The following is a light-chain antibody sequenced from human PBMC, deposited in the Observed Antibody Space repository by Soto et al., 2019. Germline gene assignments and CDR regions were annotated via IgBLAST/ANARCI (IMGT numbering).Light chain of an antibody. CDR1: QSISTNY. CDR2: AAS. V-gene: IGKV3-20*01. J-gene: IGKJ5*01. Sequence: EVVLTQSPGTLSLSPGERATLSCRASQSISTNYLAWYQQKPGQAPKLLIYAASSRLTGIPDRFSGSGSGTDFTLTISRREPEDFALYYCQQYGRTFGQGTRLEIK. CDR3: QQYGRT.